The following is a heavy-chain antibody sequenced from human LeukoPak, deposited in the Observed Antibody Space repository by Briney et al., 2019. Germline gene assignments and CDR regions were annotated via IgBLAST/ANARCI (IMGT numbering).Heavy chain of an antibody. Sequence: SETLSLTCTVSGGSISSSSYSWGWIRQPPGKGLEWIGSIYYSGNTYYNPSLKSRVTISVDTSKNQFSLKLSSVTAADTAVYYCARHRSGWLQSSFDYWGQGTLVTVSS. CDR1: GGSISSSSYS. CDR3: ARHRSGWLQSSFDY. V-gene: IGHV4-39*01. D-gene: IGHD5-24*01. J-gene: IGHJ4*02. CDR2: IYYSGNT.